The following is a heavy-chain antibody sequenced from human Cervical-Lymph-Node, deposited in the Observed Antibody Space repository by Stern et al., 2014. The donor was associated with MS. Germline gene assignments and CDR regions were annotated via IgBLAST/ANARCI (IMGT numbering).Heavy chain of an antibody. J-gene: IGHJ4*02. CDR3: ATSHDNSGFFSRASFDY. Sequence: QVQLVQSGGGVVQPGRSLRLSCAASGFTFSTYGMHWVRQAPGKGLEWAAVIWYDGSTKYYADYVKGRFTISSANYNNTTNLQMNSLRAEDTVVYYCATSHDNSGFFSRASFDYWGQGTLVTVSS. CDR2: IWYDGSTK. V-gene: IGHV3-33*01. D-gene: IGHD3-22*01. CDR1: GFTFSTYG.